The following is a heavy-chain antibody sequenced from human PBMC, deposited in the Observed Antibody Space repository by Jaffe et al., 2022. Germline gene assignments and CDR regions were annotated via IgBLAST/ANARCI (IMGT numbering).Heavy chain of an antibody. J-gene: IGHJ4*02. CDR1: GYTFTSYG. V-gene: IGHV1-18*01. D-gene: IGHD2-2*01. Sequence: QVQLVQSGAEVKKPGASVKVSCKASGYTFTSYGISWVRQAPGQGLEWMGWISAYNGNTNYAQKLQGRVTMTTDTSTSTAYMELRSLRSDDTAVYYCARVPQTNFGYCSSTSCYFLDYWGQGTLVTVSS. CDR2: ISAYNGNT. CDR3: ARVPQTNFGYCSSTSCYFLDY.